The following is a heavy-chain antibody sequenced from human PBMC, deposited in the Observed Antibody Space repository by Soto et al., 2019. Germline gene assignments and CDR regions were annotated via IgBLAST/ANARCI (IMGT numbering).Heavy chain of an antibody. CDR3: ANYLTAVGATSPFDY. Sequence: PGGSLRLSCAASGFTFSSYAMSWVRQAPGKGLEWVSAISGSGGSTYYADSVKGRFTISRENSKNTLYLQMNSLRVEDTAVYYCANYLTAVGATSPFDYWGQGTPVTVSS. D-gene: IGHD1-26*01. J-gene: IGHJ4*02. V-gene: IGHV3-23*01. CDR2: ISGSGGST. CDR1: GFTFSSYA.